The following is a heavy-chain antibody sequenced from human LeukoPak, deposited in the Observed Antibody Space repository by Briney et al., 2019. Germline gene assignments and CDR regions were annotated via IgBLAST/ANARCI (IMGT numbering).Heavy chain of an antibody. CDR1: GFAFSSFA. J-gene: IGHJ6*03. Sequence: PGGSLRLSCAASGFAFSSFAMGWVRQSPGKGLEWLSTINCGGNTTFYSDSVKGRFTISRDNSKNTLYLHMDSLRPDDTATYYCTKELHVAVAVADYYYFYMDVWGRGTAVTVSS. CDR3: TKELHVAVAVADYYYFYMDV. V-gene: IGHV3-23*01. D-gene: IGHD6-19*01. CDR2: INCGGNTT.